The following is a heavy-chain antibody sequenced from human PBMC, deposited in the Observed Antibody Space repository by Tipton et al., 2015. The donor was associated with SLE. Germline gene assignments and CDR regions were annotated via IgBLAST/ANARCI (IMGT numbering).Heavy chain of an antibody. Sequence: LSLTCAASGFTFSSYSMNWVRQAPGKGLEWVSVFFGADSTYYADSLKGRFIVSRDSSKNTLFLQMNSLRAEDTAVNYCARGPVSGRRYFDFWGQGTLVTVSS. CDR3: ARGPVSGRRYFDF. V-gene: IGHV3-66*01. CDR1: GFTFSSYS. J-gene: IGHJ4*02. CDR2: FFGADST. D-gene: IGHD6-19*01.